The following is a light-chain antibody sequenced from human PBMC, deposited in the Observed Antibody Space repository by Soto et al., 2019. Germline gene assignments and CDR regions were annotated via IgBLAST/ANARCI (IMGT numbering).Light chain of an antibody. J-gene: IGLJ1*01. CDR3: AAWDDSLNGIV. Sequence: QSVLTQPPSASGTPGQRVTISCSGSSSNIGSNTVNWYQQLPGTAPKLLIYNNNQRPSGVPDRFSGSKSGTSASLAISGLQSEDEADYYCAAWDDSLNGIVFGTGTKVTV. CDR2: NNN. CDR1: SSNIGSNT. V-gene: IGLV1-44*01.